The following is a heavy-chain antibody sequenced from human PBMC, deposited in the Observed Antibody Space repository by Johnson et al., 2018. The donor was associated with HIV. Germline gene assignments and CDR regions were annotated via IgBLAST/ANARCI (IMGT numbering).Heavy chain of an antibody. CDR1: GFTFSSYW. J-gene: IGHJ3*02. CDR3: TRVPRKGFRPHAFDI. CDR2: IKQDGSEK. Sequence: EQLVESGGGLVQPGGSLRLSCAASGFTFSSYWMSWVRQAPGKGLEWVANIKQDGSEKYYVDSVKGRFTISRDNAKNSLYLQMNSLRVEDTGVYYCTRVPRKGFRPHAFDIWGQGTVVSVSS. D-gene: IGHD2-15*01. V-gene: IGHV3-7*05.